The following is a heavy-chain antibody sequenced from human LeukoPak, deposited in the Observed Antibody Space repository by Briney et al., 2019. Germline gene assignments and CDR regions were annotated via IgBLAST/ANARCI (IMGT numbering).Heavy chain of an antibody. CDR2: IIPIFGTA. D-gene: IGHD3-10*01. Sequence: SVKVSCKASGGTFSSYAISWVRQAPGQGLEWMGGIIPIFGTANYAQKFQGRVTITADESTSTAYMELRSLRSDDTAVYYCARAAKYYYGSGSYSRGYFDYWGQGTLVTVSS. V-gene: IGHV1-69*13. J-gene: IGHJ4*02. CDR3: ARAAKYYYGSGSYSRGYFDY. CDR1: GGTFSSYA.